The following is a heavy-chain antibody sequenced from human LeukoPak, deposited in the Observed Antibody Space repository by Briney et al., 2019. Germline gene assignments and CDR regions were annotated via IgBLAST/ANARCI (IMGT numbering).Heavy chain of an antibody. Sequence: SETLSLTCTVSGGSVSSGSYYWSWIRQPPGKGLEWIGYIYYSGSTNYNPSLKSRVTISVDTSKNQFSLKLNSVTAADTAVYYCARHLDYYGSGTYEFWGQGTLVTVSS. D-gene: IGHD3-10*01. CDR1: GGSVSSGSYY. J-gene: IGHJ4*02. V-gene: IGHV4-61*01. CDR3: ARHLDYYGSGTYEF. CDR2: IYYSGST.